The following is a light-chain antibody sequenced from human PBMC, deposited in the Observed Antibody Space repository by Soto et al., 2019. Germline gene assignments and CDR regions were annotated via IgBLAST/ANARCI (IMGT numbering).Light chain of an antibody. CDR2: DAS. V-gene: IGKV1-5*01. Sequence: DIQMTQSPSTLSASVGDRVTMAFRASQSISSWLAWYQQKPGKAPKLLIYDASSLESGVPSRFSGSGSGTDFTLTISSLQPDDFATYYCQQYKSYRTFGQGTKVDIK. CDR1: QSISSW. CDR3: QQYKSYRT. J-gene: IGKJ1*01.